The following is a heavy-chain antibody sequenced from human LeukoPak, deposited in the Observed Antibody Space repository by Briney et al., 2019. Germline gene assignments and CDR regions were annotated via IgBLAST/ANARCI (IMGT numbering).Heavy chain of an antibody. CDR2: ISSRTSSHT. V-gene: IGHV3-11*06. CDR3: ARVKGDYCVDY. Sequence: GGSLRLSCAASGFTFSEYYMSWIRQAPGKGLEWVSYISSRTSSHTKYADSVKGRFTISTDNAKNSLYLQMNSLRAEDTAVYYCARVKGDYCVDYWGQGTVVTVSS. CDR1: GFTFSEYY. D-gene: IGHD4-17*01. J-gene: IGHJ4*02.